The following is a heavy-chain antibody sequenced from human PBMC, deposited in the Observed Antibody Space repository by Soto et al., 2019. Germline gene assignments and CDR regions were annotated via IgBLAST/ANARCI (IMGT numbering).Heavy chain of an antibody. CDR3: ARGGGVGVAGSAAFDM. Sequence: QLHLVQSGAVVKKPGASVTVSCSASGYPVTAYYMHWVRQAPGRGLEWMGGINPATGAAKYTQTFQGRVTMTRDTSTSTVFMELSGLTFEDTAVFYWARGGGVGVAGSAAFDMWGQGTLVTVSS. CDR1: GYPVTAYY. D-gene: IGHD3-3*01. J-gene: IGHJ3*02. V-gene: IGHV1-2*02. CDR2: INPATGAA.